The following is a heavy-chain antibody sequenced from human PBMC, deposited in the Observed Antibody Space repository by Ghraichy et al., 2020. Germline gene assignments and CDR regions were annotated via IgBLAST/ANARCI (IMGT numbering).Heavy chain of an antibody. Sequence: LNISCAASGFRLGDHYMSWIRQAPGKGLEWVSLISRNGRDINYADSVRGRFSISRDNAKNSLYLQLNTLRAEDTALYYCVREGQELGKSGFDLWGQGTLVTVSS. CDR3: VREGQELGKSGFDL. D-gene: IGHD1-7*01. CDR2: ISRNGRDI. V-gene: IGHV3-11*06. CDR1: GFRLGDHY. J-gene: IGHJ5*02.